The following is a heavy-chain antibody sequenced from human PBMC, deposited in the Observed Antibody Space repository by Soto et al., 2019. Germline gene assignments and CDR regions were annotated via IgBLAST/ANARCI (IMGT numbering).Heavy chain of an antibody. CDR1: GGSVSSGSYY. J-gene: IGHJ5*02. CDR2: IYYSGST. V-gene: IGHV4-61*01. Sequence: QVQLQESGPGLVKPSETLSLTCTVSGGSVSSGSYYWSWIRQPPGKGLEWIGYIYYSGSTNYNPSLKSRVTISVDTSKNQFYLKLSSVTAADTAVYYCAREVVVVVAATPVYWFDPWGQGTLVTVSS. D-gene: IGHD2-15*01. CDR3: AREVVVVVAATPVYWFDP.